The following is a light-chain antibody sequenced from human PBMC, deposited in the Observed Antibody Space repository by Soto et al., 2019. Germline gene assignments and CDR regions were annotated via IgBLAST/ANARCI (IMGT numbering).Light chain of an antibody. CDR2: SNN. CDR1: SSNIGSNT. Sequence: QSALTQPPSVSGTPGQRVTISCSGSSSNIGSNTVNWYQQLPGAAPKLLIYSNNQRPSGVPDRFSGPKSGTSASLAITGLQAEDEADYYCQSYDSSLSGYVFGTGTKVTVL. V-gene: IGLV1-44*01. CDR3: QSYDSSLSGYV. J-gene: IGLJ1*01.